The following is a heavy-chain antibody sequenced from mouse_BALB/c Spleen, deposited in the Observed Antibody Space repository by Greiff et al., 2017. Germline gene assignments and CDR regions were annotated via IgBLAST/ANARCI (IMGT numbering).Heavy chain of an antibody. CDR3: ARVAAYYGLFDY. D-gene: IGHD2-10*01. Sequence: VQLQESGPGLVAPSQSLSITCTVSGFSLTGYGVNWVRQPPGKGLEWLGMIWGDGSTDYNSALKSRLSISKDNSKSKVFLKMNSLQTDDTARYYCARVAAYYGLFDYWGQGTSVTVSS. V-gene: IGHV2-6-7*01. CDR1: GFSLTGYG. CDR2: IWGDGST. J-gene: IGHJ4*01.